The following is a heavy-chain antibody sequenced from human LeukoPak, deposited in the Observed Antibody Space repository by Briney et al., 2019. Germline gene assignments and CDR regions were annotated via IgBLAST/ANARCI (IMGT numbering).Heavy chain of an antibody. CDR2: ISTSSGTI. J-gene: IGHJ4*02. V-gene: IGHV3-48*02. CDR3: ARVRPGYFDY. CDR1: GFTFSGYS. Sequence: GGSLRLSCAASGFTFSGYSLTWVPQAPGKGLEWVSYISTSSGTIFYADSVKGRFTISRDNAKDSLYLVMNSLRDEDTAVYYCARVRPGYFDYWGQGTLVTVSS.